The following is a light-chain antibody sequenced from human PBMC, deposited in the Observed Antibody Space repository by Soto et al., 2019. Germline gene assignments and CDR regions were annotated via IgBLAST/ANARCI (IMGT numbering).Light chain of an antibody. V-gene: IGKV3-20*01. CDR2: NSS. CDR3: QQYRDLPQT. Sequence: EIVLTQSPGTLSLSPGERATLSCRASQSVRSNYLAWYQQKPGQAPRLLIYNSSTRATGIPDRFSGSGSGTDCTLTISRLEPEDFALYYCQQYRDLPQTFGQGTQVEIK. J-gene: IGKJ1*01. CDR1: QSVRSNY.